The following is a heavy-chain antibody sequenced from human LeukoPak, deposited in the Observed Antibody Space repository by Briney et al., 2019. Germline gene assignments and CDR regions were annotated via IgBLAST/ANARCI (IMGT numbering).Heavy chain of an antibody. CDR1: GFTFSDYY. D-gene: IGHD2-21*02. CDR2: ISSSGSTI. J-gene: IGHJ4*02. CDR3: AREYCGGDCYFDY. V-gene: IGHV3-11*04. Sequence: TSGGSLRLSCAASGFTFSDYYMSWIRQAPGKGLEWVSYISSSGSTIYYADSVKGRFTISRDNAKNSLYLQMNSLRAEDTAVYYCAREYCGGDCYFDYWGQGTLVTVSS.